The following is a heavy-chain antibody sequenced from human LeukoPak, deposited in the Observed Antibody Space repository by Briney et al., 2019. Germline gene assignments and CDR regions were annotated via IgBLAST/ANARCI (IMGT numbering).Heavy chain of an antibody. CDR2: INHSGST. Sequence: KPSETLSLTCAVYGGSFSGYYWSWIRQPPGKGLEWIGEINHSGSTNYNPSLKSRVTISVDMSKNQFSLKLSSVTAADTAVYYCARAMVVTGGFDYWGQGTLVTVSS. V-gene: IGHV4-34*01. J-gene: IGHJ4*02. CDR3: ARAMVVTGGFDY. D-gene: IGHD1-14*01. CDR1: GGSFSGYY.